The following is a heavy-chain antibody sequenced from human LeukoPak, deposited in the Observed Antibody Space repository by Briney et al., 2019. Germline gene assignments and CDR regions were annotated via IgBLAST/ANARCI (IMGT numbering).Heavy chain of an antibody. V-gene: IGHV3-30*18. CDR3: AKSWTLFDY. CDR1: GFTFSSYG. J-gene: IGHJ4*02. CDR2: ISYDGSNK. Sequence: PGGSLRLSCAASGFTFSSYGMHWVRQAPGKGLEWVAVISYDGSNKYYADSVKGRFTISRDNSKNTLYLQMNSLRAEDTAMYYCAKSWTLFDYWGQGTLVTVSS. D-gene: IGHD3/OR15-3a*01.